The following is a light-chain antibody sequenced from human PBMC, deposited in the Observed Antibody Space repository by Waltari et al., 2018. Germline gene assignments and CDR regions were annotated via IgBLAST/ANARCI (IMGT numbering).Light chain of an antibody. CDR3: QHYYDNPLT. V-gene: IGKV1-6*01. J-gene: IGKJ4*01. CDR2: AAS. CDR1: QNIYSN. Sequence: IQMTQSPSALSASVGDRVTISCRASQNIYSNLAWYQQKPGKAPKLLIYAASSLQSGIPSRFSGSGSGTDFTLTSRSLQPEDSAAYYCQHYYDNPLTFGGGTKVEIK.